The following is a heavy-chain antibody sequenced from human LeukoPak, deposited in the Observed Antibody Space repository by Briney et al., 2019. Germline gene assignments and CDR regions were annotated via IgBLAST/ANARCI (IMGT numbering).Heavy chain of an antibody. V-gene: IGHV3-7*01. CDR1: GFTFSSYW. Sequence: GGSLRLSCAASGFTFSSYWMSWVRQAPGKGLEWVANIKQDGSEKYYVDSVKGRFTISRDNAKNSLYLQMNSLRAEDTAVYYCARDSPLSPYAFDIWGQGTMVTVSS. CDR3: ARDSPLSPYAFDI. CDR2: IKQDGSEK. J-gene: IGHJ3*02.